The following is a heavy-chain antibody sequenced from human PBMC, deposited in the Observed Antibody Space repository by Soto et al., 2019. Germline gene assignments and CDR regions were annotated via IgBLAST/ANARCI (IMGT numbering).Heavy chain of an antibody. CDR1: GFTFNIYA. J-gene: IGHJ6*02. Sequence: EVQLLDSGGGLVQPGGSLRLSCAASGFTFNIYAMSWVRQAPGKGLEWVSAVSASGDTTYYADSVKGRFTMSRDNSQNTMYLQLSSLRADDTSVYYCAKGPTIFGLVISPDYYHGMYVWGQGTTVTGPS. D-gene: IGHD3-3*01. V-gene: IGHV3-23*01. CDR2: VSASGDTT. CDR3: AKGPTIFGLVISPDYYHGMYV.